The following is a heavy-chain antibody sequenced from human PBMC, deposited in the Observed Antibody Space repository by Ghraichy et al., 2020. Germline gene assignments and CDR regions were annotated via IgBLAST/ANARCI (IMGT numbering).Heavy chain of an antibody. Sequence: GGSLRLSCAASGFTFSSYGMHWVRQAPGKGLEWVAVISYDGSNKYYADSVKGRFTISRDNSKNTLYLQMNSLRAEDTAVYYCAKDNFLGVPAAMPGHYYYYGMDVWGQGTTVTVSS. V-gene: IGHV3-30*18. CDR2: ISYDGSNK. CDR1: GFTFSSYG. CDR3: AKDNFLGVPAAMPGHYYYYGMDV. D-gene: IGHD2-2*01. J-gene: IGHJ6*02.